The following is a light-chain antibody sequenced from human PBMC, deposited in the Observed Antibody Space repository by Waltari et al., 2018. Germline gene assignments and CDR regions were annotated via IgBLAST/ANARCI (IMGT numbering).Light chain of an antibody. Sequence: QSALTQPPSASGSPRQSTPPPVTPTNSDGGSDHPASWYQQPPGKAPKPMIYDVTKRPSGVPDRFSGSKSGNTASLTVSGLQAEDEADYYCSSYAGRNSLLFGGGTKLTVL. CDR1: NSDGGSDHP. CDR3: SSYAGRNSLL. CDR2: DVT. V-gene: IGLV2-8*01. J-gene: IGLJ2*01.